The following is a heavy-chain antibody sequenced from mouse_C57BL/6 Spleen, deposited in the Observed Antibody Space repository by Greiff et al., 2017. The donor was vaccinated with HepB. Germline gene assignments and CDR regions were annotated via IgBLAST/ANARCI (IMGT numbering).Heavy chain of an antibody. D-gene: IGHD1-1*02. CDR3: AMLLLSFDY. CDR1: GYTFTSYW. V-gene: IGHV1-59*01. J-gene: IGHJ2*01. CDR2: IDPSDSYT. Sequence: QVQLQQPGAELVRPGTSVKLSCKASGYTFTSYWMHWVKQRPGQGLEWIGVIDPSDSYTNYNQKFKGKATVTVDTSSSTAYMQLSSLTAEDSAVYYCAMLLLSFDYWGQGTTLTVSS.